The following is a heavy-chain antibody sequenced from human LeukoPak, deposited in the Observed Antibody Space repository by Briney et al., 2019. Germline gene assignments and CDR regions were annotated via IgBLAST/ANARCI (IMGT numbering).Heavy chain of an antibody. CDR1: GFTFNTYG. V-gene: IGHV3-23*01. CDR2: ISGSGGAT. CDR3: ARAAYSSTWYSRYFDL. Sequence: QPGGSLRLSCAASGFTFNTYGMSWVRQAPGKGLEWVSGISGSGGATYYADSVKGRFTISRENAKNSLYLQMNSLRAGDTAVYYCARAAYSSTWYSRYFDLWGRGALVTVSS. D-gene: IGHD6-13*01. J-gene: IGHJ2*01.